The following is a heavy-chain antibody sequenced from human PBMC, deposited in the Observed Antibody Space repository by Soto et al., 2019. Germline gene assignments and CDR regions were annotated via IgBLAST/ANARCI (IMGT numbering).Heavy chain of an antibody. J-gene: IGHJ5*02. Sequence: GASVEVSCKASGGTFSSYAISWVRQAPGQGLEWMGGIIPIFGTANYAQKFQGRVTITADESTSTAYMELSSLRSEDTAVYYCARSLSGGAYCSGGSCYWFDPWGQGTLVTVSS. V-gene: IGHV1-69*13. CDR1: GGTFSSYA. D-gene: IGHD2-15*01. CDR2: IIPIFGTA. CDR3: ARSLSGGAYCSGGSCYWFDP.